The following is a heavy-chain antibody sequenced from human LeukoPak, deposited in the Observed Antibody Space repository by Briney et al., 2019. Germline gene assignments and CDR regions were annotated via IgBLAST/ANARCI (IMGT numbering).Heavy chain of an antibody. V-gene: IGHV3-64*02. D-gene: IGHD6-6*01. J-gene: IGHJ4*02. CDR1: GFTFSSYA. CDR2: INSNGGST. Sequence: PGGSLRLSCAASGFTFSSYAMHWVRQAPGKGLEYVSGINSNGGSTYYADSVKGRFSISRDNPKNTLYLQMGSLRAEDMAVYYCARGGRYSSSSIDYWGQGTLVTVSS. CDR3: ARGGRYSSSSIDY.